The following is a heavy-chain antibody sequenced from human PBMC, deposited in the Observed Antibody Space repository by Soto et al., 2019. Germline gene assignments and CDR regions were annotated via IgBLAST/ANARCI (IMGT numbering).Heavy chain of an antibody. J-gene: IGHJ5*02. CDR1: GYTFTSYG. CDR2: ISAYNGNT. CDR3: ARVQLIRIVVVAATLESWFDP. D-gene: IGHD2-15*01. V-gene: IGHV1-18*04. Sequence: GASVKVSCKASGYTFTSYGISWVRQAPGQGLEWMGWISAYNGNTNYAQKLQGRVTMTTDTSTSTAYMELRSLRSDDTAVYYCARVQLIRIVVVAATLESWFDPWGQGTLVTVSS.